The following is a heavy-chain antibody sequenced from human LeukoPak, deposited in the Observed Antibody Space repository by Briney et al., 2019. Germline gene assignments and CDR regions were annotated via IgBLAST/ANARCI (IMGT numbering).Heavy chain of an antibody. J-gene: IGHJ5*02. CDR2: ISGSGGST. CDR3: ARETLIGLGIDL. Sequence: AGGSLRLSCAASGFTFSSYAMSWVRQAPGKELEWVSAISGSGGSTYYADSVKGRFTISRDNSKNTLYLQMNSLKTEDTAVFYCARETLIGLGIDLWGQGTLVTVSS. CDR1: GFTFSSYA. V-gene: IGHV3-23*01. D-gene: IGHD3/OR15-3a*01.